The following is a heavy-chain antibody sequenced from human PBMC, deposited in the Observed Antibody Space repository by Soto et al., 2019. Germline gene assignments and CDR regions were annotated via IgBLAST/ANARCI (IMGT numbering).Heavy chain of an antibody. V-gene: IGHV3-73*02. CDR1: GFTFSGCA. CDR2: IRSKANSYAT. D-gene: IGHD4-17*01. J-gene: IGHJ5*02. Sequence: EVQLVESGGGLVQPGGSLKLSCAASGFTFSGCAMHWVRQASGKGLEWVGRIRSKANSYATAYAASVKGRFTISRDDSKNTAYLQMNSLKTEDTAVYYCTRRTTVTTSPFDPWGQGTLVTVSS. CDR3: TRRTTVTTSPFDP.